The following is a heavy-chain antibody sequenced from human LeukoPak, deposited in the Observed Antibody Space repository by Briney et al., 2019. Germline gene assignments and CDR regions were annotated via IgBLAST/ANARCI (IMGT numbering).Heavy chain of an antibody. Sequence: PGGSLRLSCAASGFNFSSYAMTWVRQAPRKGLEGVAVISSSGGRTYYADSVKGRFTVSRDNSKNTLYLQMNSLRAEDTAIYYCAKDPVELLHSYLDYWGQGTLVTVSS. CDR2: ISSSGGRT. D-gene: IGHD1-26*01. CDR3: AKDPVELLHSYLDY. V-gene: IGHV3-23*01. CDR1: GFNFSSYA. J-gene: IGHJ4*02.